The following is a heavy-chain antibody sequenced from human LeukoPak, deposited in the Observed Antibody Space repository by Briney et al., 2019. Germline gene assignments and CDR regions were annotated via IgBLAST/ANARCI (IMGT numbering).Heavy chain of an antibody. CDR3: ARESQEWELPYYFDY. Sequence: GGSPRLSCAASGFTFSSYGMHWVRQAPGKGLEWVAVIWYDGSNKYYADSVKGRFTISRDNSKNTLYLQMNSLRAEDTAVYYCARESQEWELPYYFDYWGQGTLVTVSS. CDR1: GFTFSSYG. CDR2: IWYDGSNK. V-gene: IGHV3-33*01. D-gene: IGHD1-26*01. J-gene: IGHJ4*02.